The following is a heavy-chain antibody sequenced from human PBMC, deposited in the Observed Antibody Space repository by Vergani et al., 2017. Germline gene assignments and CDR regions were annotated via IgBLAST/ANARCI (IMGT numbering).Heavy chain of an antibody. V-gene: IGHV4-30-4*08. Sequence: QVQLQESGPGLVKPSETLSLTCTVSGCSISSGDYYWSWIRQPPGKGLEWIGYIYYSGSTYYNPSLKSRVTISVDTSKNQFSLKLSSVTAADTAVYYCARSSTRIFDSIVVVTAPYYFDYWGQGTLVTVSS. J-gene: IGHJ4*02. CDR2: IYYSGST. CDR1: GCSISSGDYY. D-gene: IGHD2-21*02. CDR3: ARSSTRIFDSIVVVTAPYYFDY.